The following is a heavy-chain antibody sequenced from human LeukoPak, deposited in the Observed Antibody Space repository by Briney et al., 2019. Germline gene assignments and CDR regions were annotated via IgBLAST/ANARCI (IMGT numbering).Heavy chain of an antibody. CDR1: GGSISSSSYY. D-gene: IGHD3/OR15-3a*01. Sequence: SETLSLTCTVSGGSISSSSYYWGWIRQTPGKGLEWIGTMYYSGSTNYNPSLKSRVTLSIDTPKSQFSLRLSSVTAADTAVYYCASKSTAWTIDYWGQGTLVTVSS. CDR2: MYYSGST. CDR3: ASKSTAWTIDY. V-gene: IGHV4-39*01. J-gene: IGHJ4*02.